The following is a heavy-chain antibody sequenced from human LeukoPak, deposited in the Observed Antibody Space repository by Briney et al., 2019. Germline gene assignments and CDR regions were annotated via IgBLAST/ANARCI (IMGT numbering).Heavy chain of an antibody. D-gene: IGHD6-6*01. J-gene: IGHJ4*02. CDR3: ARAAPPPDPKGSYSSSSEYYFDY. CDR2: IYYSGST. CDR1: GGSISSYY. Sequence: PSETLSLTCTVSGGSISSYYWSWIRQPPGKGLEWIGYIYYSGSTNYNPSLKSRVTISVDTSKNQFSLKLSSVTTADTAVYYCARAAPPPDPKGSYSSSSEYYFDYWGQGTLVTVSS. V-gene: IGHV4-59*01.